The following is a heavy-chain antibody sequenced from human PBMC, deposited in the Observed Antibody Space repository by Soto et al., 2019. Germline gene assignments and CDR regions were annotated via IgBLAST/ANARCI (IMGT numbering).Heavy chain of an antibody. J-gene: IGHJ6*02. CDR1: GFTFSSYG. CDR2: ISYDGSNK. CDR3: AKIPQSGIAAAAVTTDAQTHCIDV. D-gene: IGHD3-3*01. Sequence: QVQLVESGGGVVQPGRSLRLSCAASGFTFSSYGMHWVRQAPGKGLEWVAVISYDGSNKYYADSVKGRFTISRDNSKNTLYLQMNSLRAEDTAVYYCAKIPQSGIAAAAVTTDAQTHCIDVWGQGTTVTFSS. V-gene: IGHV3-30*18.